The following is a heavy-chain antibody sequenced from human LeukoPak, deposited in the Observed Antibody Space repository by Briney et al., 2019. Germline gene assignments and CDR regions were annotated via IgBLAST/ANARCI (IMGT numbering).Heavy chain of an antibody. D-gene: IGHD2-15*01. Sequence: PSETLSLTCAVSGYSISSGYYWGWIRQPPGKGLEWIGSIYHSGSTYYNPSLKSRVTISVDTSKNQFSLKLSSVTAADTAVYYRAIGGYCSGGSCLTFDYWGQGTLVTVSS. J-gene: IGHJ4*02. V-gene: IGHV4-38-2*01. CDR1: GYSISSGYY. CDR3: AIGGYCSGGSCLTFDY. CDR2: IYHSGST.